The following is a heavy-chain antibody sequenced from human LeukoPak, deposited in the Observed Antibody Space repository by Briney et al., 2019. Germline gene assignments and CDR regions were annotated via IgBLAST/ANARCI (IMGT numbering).Heavy chain of an antibody. CDR2: ISNSGGTI. J-gene: IGHJ4*02. Sequence: PGGSLRLSCAPSGFTFGVYYMSWLRQAPGKGLEWVSYISNSGGTIYYADSVKGRFTISRDNAKNSLYLQMNSLRAEDTALYYCAKSAAAGVKTNFDYWGQGTLVTVSS. CDR3: AKSAAAGVKTNFDY. D-gene: IGHD6-13*01. CDR1: GFTFGVYY. V-gene: IGHV3-11*01.